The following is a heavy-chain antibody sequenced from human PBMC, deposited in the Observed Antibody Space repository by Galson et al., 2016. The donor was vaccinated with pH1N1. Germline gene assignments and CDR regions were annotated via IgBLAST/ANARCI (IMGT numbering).Heavy chain of an antibody. J-gene: IGHJ6*02. CDR3: ARQNEGALDV. D-gene: IGHD1-1*01. Sequence: QSGAEVKRPGESLKISCKASGYSFTTHRIGWVRQMPGKGLEWMGIIYAGDSDARYSPSLKGQVSFSVDKSITTADLQWRSLKASDTAIYYCARQNEGALDVWGQGTTVTVSS. CDR1: GYSFTTHR. V-gene: IGHV5-51*01. CDR2: IYAGDSDA.